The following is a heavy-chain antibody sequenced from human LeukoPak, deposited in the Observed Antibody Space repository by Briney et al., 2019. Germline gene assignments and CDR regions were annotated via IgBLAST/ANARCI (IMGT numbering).Heavy chain of an antibody. D-gene: IGHD6-13*01. J-gene: IGHJ4*02. CDR1: GLTVSSNY. V-gene: IGHV3-30*18. CDR3: AKDFRGQQLIYYFDF. Sequence: GGSLTLSCAASGLTVSSNYMSWVRQAPGKGLEWVAVISYDGSNKYYADSVRGRFTISRDNSKNTLYLQMNSLRAEDTSVYYCAKDFRGQQLIYYFDFWGQGTLVTVSS. CDR2: ISYDGSNK.